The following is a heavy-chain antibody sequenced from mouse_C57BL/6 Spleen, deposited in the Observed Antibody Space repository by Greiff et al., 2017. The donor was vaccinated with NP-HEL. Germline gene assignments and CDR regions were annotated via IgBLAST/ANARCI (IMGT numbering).Heavy chain of an antibody. CDR2: IRNKANGYTT. J-gene: IGHJ4*01. Sequence: EVKLVESGGGLVQPGGSLSLSCAASGFTFTDYYMSWVRQPPGKALEWLGFIRNKANGYTTEYSASVKGRFTISRDNSQIILYLQMNALRAEDSATYYCARYTTYYAMDYWGQGTSVTVSS. V-gene: IGHV7-3*01. CDR3: ARYTTYYAMDY. CDR1: GFTFTDYY.